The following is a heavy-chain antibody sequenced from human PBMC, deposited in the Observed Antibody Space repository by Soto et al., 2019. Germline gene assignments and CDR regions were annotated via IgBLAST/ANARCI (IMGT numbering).Heavy chain of an antibody. CDR3: AREAYYDSSGYWPYYYYGMDV. D-gene: IGHD3-22*01. CDR2: ISYDGSNK. Sequence: QVQLVESGGGVVQPGRSLRLSCAASGFTFSSYAMHWVRQAPGKGLEWVAVISYDGSNKYYADSVKGRFTISRDNSKNTMYLQMNSLSAEDTAVYYCAREAYYDSSGYWPYYYYGMDVWGQGTTVTVSS. J-gene: IGHJ6*02. CDR1: GFTFSSYA. V-gene: IGHV3-30-3*01.